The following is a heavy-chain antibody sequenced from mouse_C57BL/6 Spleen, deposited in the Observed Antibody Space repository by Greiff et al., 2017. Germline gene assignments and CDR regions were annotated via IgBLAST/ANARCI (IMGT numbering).Heavy chain of an antibody. J-gene: IGHJ1*03. D-gene: IGHD1-1*01. V-gene: IGHV5-4*01. CDR3: AREAITTVVATGYFDV. CDR2: ISDGGSYT. CDR1: GFTFSSYA. Sequence: EVMLVESGGGLVKPGGSLKLSCAASGFTFSSYAMSWVRQTPEKRLAWVATISDGGSYTYYPDNVKGRFTISRDNAKNNLYLQMSHLKSEDTAMYYCAREAITTVVATGYFDVWGTGTTVTVSS.